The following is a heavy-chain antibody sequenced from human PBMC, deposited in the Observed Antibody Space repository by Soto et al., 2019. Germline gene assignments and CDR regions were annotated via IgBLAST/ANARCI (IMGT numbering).Heavy chain of an antibody. V-gene: IGHV3-9*01. CDR1: GFTFDDYA. D-gene: IGHD3-10*01. J-gene: IGHJ3*02. CDR2: ISWNSGSI. CDR3: EKDIRGVGGDAFDI. Sequence: EVQLVESGGGLVQPGRSLRLSCAASGFTFDDYAMHWVRQAPGKGLEWVSGISWNSGSIGYADSVKGRFTISRDNAKNSLYLQMNGLRAEDTALYYCEKDIRGVGGDAFDIWGQGTMVTVSS.